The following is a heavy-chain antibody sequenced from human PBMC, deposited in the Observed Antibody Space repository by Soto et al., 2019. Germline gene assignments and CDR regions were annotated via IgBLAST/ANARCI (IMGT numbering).Heavy chain of an antibody. J-gene: IGHJ6*02. CDR1: GGTFSSYA. Sequence: VKVSCKASGGTFSSYAISWVRQAPGQGLEWMGGIIPIFGTANYAQKFQGRVTITADESTSTAYMELSSLRSEDTAVYYCARQGGGYCSSTSCYMFYYYVMDVWGQGTTVTVSS. CDR2: IIPIFGTA. D-gene: IGHD2-2*02. V-gene: IGHV1-69*13. CDR3: ARQGGGYCSSTSCYMFYYYVMDV.